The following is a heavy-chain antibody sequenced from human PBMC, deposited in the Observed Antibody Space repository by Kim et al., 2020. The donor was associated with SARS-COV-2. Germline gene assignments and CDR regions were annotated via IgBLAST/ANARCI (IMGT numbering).Heavy chain of an antibody. CDR2: INPSGGST. D-gene: IGHD3-16*02. CDR3: ARYPMPYDYIWGSYRPSDAFDI. J-gene: IGHJ3*02. CDR1: GYTFTSYY. V-gene: IGHV1-46*01. Sequence: ASVKVSCKASGYTFTSYYMHWVRQAPGQGLEWMGIINPSGGSTSYAQKFQGRVTMTRDTSTSTVYMELSSLRSEDTAVYYCARYPMPYDYIWGSYRPSDAFDIWGQGTMVTVSS.